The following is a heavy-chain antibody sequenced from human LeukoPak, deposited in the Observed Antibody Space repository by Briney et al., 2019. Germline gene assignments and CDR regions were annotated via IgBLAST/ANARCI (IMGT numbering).Heavy chain of an antibody. CDR3: ASDNGPSISRAVQFDY. J-gene: IGHJ4*02. CDR2: IYYSGST. V-gene: IGHV4-59*01. Sequence: SETLSLTCTVPGDSITSYYWCWIRQPPGKGLEWIGNIYYSGSTNYNPSLKSRVSLSVDTSKNQFSLKLSSVTAADTAVYYCASDNGPSISRAVQFDYWGQGTLVTVSS. CDR1: GDSITSYY. D-gene: IGHD2-21*01.